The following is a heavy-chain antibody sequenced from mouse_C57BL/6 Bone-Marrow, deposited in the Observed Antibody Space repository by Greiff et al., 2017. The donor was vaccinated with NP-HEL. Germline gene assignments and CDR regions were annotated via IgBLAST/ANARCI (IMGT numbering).Heavy chain of an antibody. J-gene: IGHJ4*01. CDR3: ARTAYYSIYVAMDY. D-gene: IGHD2-5*01. CDR1: GYAFSSSW. V-gene: IGHV1-82*01. CDR2: IYPGAGDT. Sequence: QVQLKQSGPELVKPGASVKISCKASGYAFSSSWMNWVKQRPGKGLEWIGRIYPGAGDTHYNGKFKGQATLTADKYSSTAYMQLSNLTSEDSAVYFCARTAYYSIYVAMDYWGQGTSVTVSS.